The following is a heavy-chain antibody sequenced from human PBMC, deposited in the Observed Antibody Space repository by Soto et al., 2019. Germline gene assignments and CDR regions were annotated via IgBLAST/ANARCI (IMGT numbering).Heavy chain of an antibody. CDR1: GGSMSSYY. CDR2: IYYSGST. J-gene: IGHJ4*02. D-gene: IGHD6-13*01. V-gene: IGHV4-59*01. CDR3: ARGRGTAGKRYFDY. Sequence: PSETLSLTCAVSGGSMSSYYWNWMRQPPGKGLEWIGYIYYSGSTTYNPSLKSRVTISVDSSKNQFSLKVTSVTAADTAVYYCARGRGTAGKRYFDYWGEGTLGT.